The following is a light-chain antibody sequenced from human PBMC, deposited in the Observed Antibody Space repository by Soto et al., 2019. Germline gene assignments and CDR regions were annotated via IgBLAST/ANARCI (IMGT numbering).Light chain of an antibody. J-gene: IGLJ1*01. CDR2: EGG. V-gene: IGLV2-23*01. CDR1: SSDVGSSNL. CDR3: CSFARSTTFYG. Sequence: QSVLTQPASVSGSPGQSITISCTGTSSDVGSSNLVSWYQQHPGKAPKLIIFEGGRWPSGVSGRFSGSKSGNTASLTISGLQAEDEADYYCCSFARSTTFYGFGTGTKVTVL.